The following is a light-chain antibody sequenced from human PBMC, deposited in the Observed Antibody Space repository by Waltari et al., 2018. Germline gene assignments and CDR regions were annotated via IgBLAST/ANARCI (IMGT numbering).Light chain of an antibody. CDR2: DVS. V-gene: IGLV2-14*03. J-gene: IGLJ3*02. Sequence: QSALTQPASVSGSPGQSTTISCTGTSSDVGGYNYVSWYQQHPGKAPTLMLYDVSNRPSGVSNRFSGSKSGNTASLTISGLQAEDEADYYCSSYTSSSTWVFGGGTKLTVL. CDR3: SSYTSSSTWV. CDR1: SSDVGGYNY.